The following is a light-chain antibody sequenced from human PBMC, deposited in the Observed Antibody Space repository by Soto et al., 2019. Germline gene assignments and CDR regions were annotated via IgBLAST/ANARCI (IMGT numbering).Light chain of an antibody. V-gene: IGKV3-20*01. J-gene: IGKJ4*01. Sequence: EIVLTQSPVTLSLSPGERATLSCRASQRITSNFLAWFQQKAGLAPRLLIYGASTRASGVPDRFSGGGSGTDFVLTISRLEPEDFAIYYCQRYNNWPLTFGGGTKVESK. CDR3: QRYNNWPLT. CDR2: GAS. CDR1: QRITSNF.